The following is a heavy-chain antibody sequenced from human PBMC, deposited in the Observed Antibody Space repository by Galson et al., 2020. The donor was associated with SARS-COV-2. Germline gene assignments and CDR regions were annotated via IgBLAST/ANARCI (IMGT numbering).Heavy chain of an antibody. D-gene: IGHD2-2*01. CDR2: INKNGGST. Sequence: GGSLRLSCAASGVTFDHYGMSWVRHVPGKGLEWVCGINKNGGSTNYADSVRGRFTISRDNARNSLYLQMNSLRAEDTALYFCARGYLAGPFDIWAQGTMVTVSS. J-gene: IGHJ3*02. CDR3: ARGYLAGPFDI. V-gene: IGHV3-20*04. CDR1: GVTFDHYG.